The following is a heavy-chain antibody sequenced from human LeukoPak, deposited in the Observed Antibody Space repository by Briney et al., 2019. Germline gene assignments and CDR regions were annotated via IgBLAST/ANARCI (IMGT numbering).Heavy chain of an antibody. CDR2: INPNTGGT. J-gene: IGHJ4*02. V-gene: IGHV1-2*02. D-gene: IGHD3-3*01. CDR1: GYPFTGYY. CDR3: ARESNDITIFGVVTYHYYFDY. Sequence: ASVKVSCKASGYPFTGYYMHWVRQAPGQGLEWMGWINPNTGGTNYAQKFQGRVTMTRDTSISTAYMELSRLRSDDTAVYYCARESNDITIFGVVTYHYYFDYWGQGTLVTVSS.